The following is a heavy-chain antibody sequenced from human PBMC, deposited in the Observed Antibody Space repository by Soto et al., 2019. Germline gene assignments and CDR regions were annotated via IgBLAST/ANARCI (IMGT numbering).Heavy chain of an antibody. J-gene: IGHJ4*01. CDR3: STDSWSSNFVVRLDY. CDR1: GFTFSNAW. V-gene: IGHV3-15*07. Sequence: PGGSLRLSCAASGFTFSNAWINWVRQAPGKGLEWVGRIKSKADGGTPDYAAPVKGRFAISRDDSKNMVYLQMNSLKTEDTGIYCFSTDSWSSNFVVRLDYWAQGALDTASS. CDR2: IKSKADGGTP. D-gene: IGHD1-26*01.